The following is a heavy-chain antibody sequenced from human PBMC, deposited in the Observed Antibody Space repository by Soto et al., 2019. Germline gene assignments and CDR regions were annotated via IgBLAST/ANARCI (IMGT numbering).Heavy chain of an antibody. CDR1: GFTFSNFG. V-gene: IGHV3-30*18. CDR2: ISADGSDK. CDR3: TKGSEVARQELDY. D-gene: IGHD3-3*01. J-gene: IGHJ4*02. Sequence: QVQLVESGGGVVQPGRSLRLCCAASGFTFSNFGMHWGRQAPGKGLEWVAAISADGSDKCFSDSVKGRFTISRDNSKNTLFLQMNSLRVEDTAVYYCTKGSEVARQELDYWGQGTLVTVSS.